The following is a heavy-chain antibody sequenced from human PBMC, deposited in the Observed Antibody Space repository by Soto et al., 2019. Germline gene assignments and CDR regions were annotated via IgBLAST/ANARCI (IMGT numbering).Heavy chain of an antibody. J-gene: IGHJ4*02. V-gene: IGHV1-69*13. CDR2: IIPIFGTA. CDR1: GGTFSSYA. CDR3: ASSKIELGYCSGGSCYRPYYFDY. Sequence: SVKVSCKASGGTFSSYAISWVRQAPGQGLEWMGGIIPIFGTANYAQKFQGRVTITADESTSTAYMELSSLRSEDTAVYYCASSKIELGYCSGGSCYRPYYFDYWGQGTLVTVSS. D-gene: IGHD2-15*01.